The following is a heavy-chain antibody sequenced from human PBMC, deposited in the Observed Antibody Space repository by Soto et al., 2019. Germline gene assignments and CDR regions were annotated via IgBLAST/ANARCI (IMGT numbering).Heavy chain of an antibody. Sequence: SSVKVSFKASGVGGTFSSYAISWVRQAPGQGLEWMGGIIPIFGTANYAQKFEGRVTITADESTSTAYMELSSLRSDDTAVYYCAREGLVLVPTTVNSDYYYYAMDVWGQGTTVTVSS. CDR2: IIPIFGTA. CDR1: GVGGTFSSYA. V-gene: IGHV1-69*13. D-gene: IGHD2-2*01. J-gene: IGHJ6*02. CDR3: AREGLVLVPTTVNSDYYYYAMDV.